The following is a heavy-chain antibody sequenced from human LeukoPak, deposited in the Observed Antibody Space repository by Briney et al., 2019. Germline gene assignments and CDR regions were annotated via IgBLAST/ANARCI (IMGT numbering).Heavy chain of an antibody. CDR1: GFTFSSYG. CDR2: ISYDGSNK. Sequence: GGSLRLSCAASGFTFSSYGMHWVRQAPGKGLEWVAVISYDGSNKYYADSVKGRFTISRDNSKNTLYLQMNSLRAEDTAVYYCAITYGDYRGLSDYWGQGTLVTVSS. CDR3: AITYGDYRGLSDY. V-gene: IGHV3-30*03. J-gene: IGHJ4*02. D-gene: IGHD4-17*01.